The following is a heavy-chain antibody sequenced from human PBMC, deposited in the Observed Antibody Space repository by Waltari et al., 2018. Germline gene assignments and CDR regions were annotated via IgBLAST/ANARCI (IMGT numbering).Heavy chain of an antibody. J-gene: IGHJ6*02. D-gene: IGHD4-4*01. Sequence: QVQLQESGPGLVKPSQTLSLTCTVSGGSISSGGYYWSWIRQHPGKGLEWIGYIYHSGSTYYNPSLKSRGTISVDRSKNQFSLKLSSVTAADTAVYYCARDLYSNYYYGMDVWGQGTTVTVSS. CDR3: ARDLYSNYYYGMDV. V-gene: IGHV4-31*03. CDR2: IYHSGST. CDR1: GGSISSGGYY.